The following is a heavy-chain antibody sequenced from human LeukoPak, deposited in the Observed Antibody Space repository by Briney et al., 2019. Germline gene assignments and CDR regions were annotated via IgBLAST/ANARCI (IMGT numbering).Heavy chain of an antibody. CDR1: GDSISSYY. Sequence: SETLSLTCTVSGDSISSYYWSWIRQPPGKGLEWIGYIYYSGSTNYNPSLRSRVTISVDTSKNQFSLKLSSVTAADTAVYYCARGMHYHGSGSYYHWGQGTLVTVSS. J-gene: IGHJ4*02. D-gene: IGHD3-10*01. CDR2: IYYSGST. V-gene: IGHV4-59*01. CDR3: ARGMHYHGSGSYYH.